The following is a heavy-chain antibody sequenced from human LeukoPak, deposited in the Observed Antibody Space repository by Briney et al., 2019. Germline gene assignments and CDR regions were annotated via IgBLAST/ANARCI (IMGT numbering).Heavy chain of an antibody. J-gene: IGHJ3*02. CDR2: IHYNGNT. CDR3: ARQEGFYDAFDI. Sequence: SETLSLTCTVSGDSISRGTYFWGWIRQPPGKGLEWIGNIHYNGNTYYNPSLKSRVTISVDTFKNQFSLKLSSVTAADTAVYYCARQEGFYDAFDIWGQGTMVTVSS. V-gene: IGHV4-39*01. CDR1: GDSISRGTYF.